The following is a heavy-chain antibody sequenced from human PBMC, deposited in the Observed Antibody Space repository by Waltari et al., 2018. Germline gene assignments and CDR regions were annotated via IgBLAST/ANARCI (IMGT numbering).Heavy chain of an antibody. CDR1: GYSFTSYW. CDR2: IYPGDADT. CDR3: ARQAAGWGWFDP. D-gene: IGHD6-13*01. Sequence: EVQLVQSGAEVKKPGESLKISCKGSGYSFTSYWIGWVRQMPGKGLEWMGIIYPGDADTSYRPSFQGQVTMSADKSISTAYLQWSSVKGSDTAMYCCARQAAGWGWFDPWGQGTLVTVSS. J-gene: IGHJ5*02. V-gene: IGHV5-51*01.